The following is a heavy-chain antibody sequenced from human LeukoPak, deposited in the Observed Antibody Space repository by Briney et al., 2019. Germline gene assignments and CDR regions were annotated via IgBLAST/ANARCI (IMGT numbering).Heavy chain of an antibody. V-gene: IGHV3-23*01. CDR2: FTISGDVE. J-gene: IGHJ4*02. CDR3: AKLIRYSGWPFDY. CDR1: GFTFAASA. D-gene: IGHD6-19*01. Sequence: GGSLRLSCAASGFTFAASALAWVRQAPGKGLEWVSTFTISGDVEKYSDSVRGRFTISRDNSKNTVYLQMNSLRAEDTARYYCAKLIRYSGWPFDYWGQGTLVTVSS.